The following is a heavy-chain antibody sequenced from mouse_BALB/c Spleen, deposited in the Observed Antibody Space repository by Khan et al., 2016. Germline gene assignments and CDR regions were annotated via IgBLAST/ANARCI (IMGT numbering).Heavy chain of an antibody. V-gene: IGHV3-2*02. CDR1: GYSITSDYA. CDR3: ARSVITTARWFAY. CDR2: ISYSGST. J-gene: IGHJ3*01. D-gene: IGHD1-2*01. Sequence: EVQLQESGPGLVKPSQSLSLTCTVTGYSITSDYAWNWIRQFPGNKLEWMGYISYSGSTSYNPSLKSRISIPRDTSKNQFFLQLNSVTTEDTATYYCARSVITTARWFAYWCQGTLVTVSA.